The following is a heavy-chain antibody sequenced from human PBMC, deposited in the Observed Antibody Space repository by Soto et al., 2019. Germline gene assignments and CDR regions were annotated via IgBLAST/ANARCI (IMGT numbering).Heavy chain of an antibody. CDR1: GGTMRRYY. D-gene: IGHD2-15*01. J-gene: IGHJ5*02. CDR2: IYTSGST. Sequence: PEKLLHTNSGSGGTMRRYYWSGFRQPVGKKMEWIGRIYTSGSTNYNTSLKSRVTMSVDTSKNQFSLKLSSVTDADTAVYYCVRFLAARFTLFDPWGLGT. V-gene: IGHV4-4*07. CDR3: VRFLAARFTLFDP.